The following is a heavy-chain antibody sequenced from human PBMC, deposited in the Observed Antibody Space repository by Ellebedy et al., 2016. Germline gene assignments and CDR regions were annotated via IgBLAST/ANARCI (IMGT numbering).Heavy chain of an antibody. D-gene: IGHD3-16*01. CDR1: GYIFTSYY. J-gene: IGHJ3*02. V-gene: IGHV1-46*01. Sequence: ASVKVSCKASGYIFTSYYIHWVRQAPGGGLEWVGRINPGGGSSNYAQKFQGRVTMTRDAPTSTVNMELSSLSSDDTAVYYCTRAIRWGEIIHTFDIWGQGTTVTVSS. CDR2: INPGGGSS. CDR3: TRAIRWGEIIHTFDI.